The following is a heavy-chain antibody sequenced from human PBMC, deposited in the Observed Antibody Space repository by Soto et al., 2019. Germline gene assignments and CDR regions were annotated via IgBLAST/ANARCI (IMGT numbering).Heavy chain of an antibody. Sequence: QVQLVQSGAEVKKPGASVKVSCKASGYTFTSYGISWVRQAPGQGLEWMGWISAYNGNTNYAQKLQGRVTMTTDTSTSTAYIVLRSLSSDDTAVYYCASHLSIDGDYCAFDIWGHGTMVTVSS. CDR2: ISAYNGNT. CDR1: GYTFTSYG. J-gene: IGHJ3*02. CDR3: ASHLSIDGDYCAFDI. V-gene: IGHV1-18*01. D-gene: IGHD4-17*01.